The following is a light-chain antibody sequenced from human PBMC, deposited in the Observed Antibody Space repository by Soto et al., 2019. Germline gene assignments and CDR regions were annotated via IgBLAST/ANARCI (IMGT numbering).Light chain of an antibody. J-gene: IGKJ2*01. Sequence: EMVLTQSPGTLSLSPGERATLSCRASQSVSSSYLDWYQQKPGQAPRLLIYVASSRATGIPDRFSGSGAGTDFTLTISRLEPEDFAVYYWQQDGSSRMYTFGQGTKLEIK. CDR3: QQDGSSRMYT. V-gene: IGKV3-20*01. CDR1: QSVSSSY. CDR2: VAS.